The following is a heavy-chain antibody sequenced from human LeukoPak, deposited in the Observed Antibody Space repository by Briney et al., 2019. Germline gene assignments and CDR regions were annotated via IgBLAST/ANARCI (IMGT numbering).Heavy chain of an antibody. J-gene: IGHJ4*02. Sequence: PSETLSLTCTVSGVSISSGGYYWSWMRQPRGKGLEWIGYIYYSGSTYYNPSLKSRVTISVDTSKNQFSLKLSSVTAADTAVHYCASGDDYGGKILDYWGQRTLVTVSS. V-gene: IGHV4-31*03. CDR2: IYYSGST. CDR1: GVSISSGGYY. D-gene: IGHD4-23*01. CDR3: ASGDDYGGKILDY.